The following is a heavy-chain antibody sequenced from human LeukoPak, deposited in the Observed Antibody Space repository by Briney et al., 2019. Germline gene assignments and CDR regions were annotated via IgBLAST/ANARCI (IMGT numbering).Heavy chain of an antibody. CDR2: INPSGGST. J-gene: IGHJ5*02. CDR3: ARTTFMVRGVITNWFDP. V-gene: IGHV1-46*01. CDR1: GYTFTSYY. Sequence: ASVKVSCKASGYTFTSYYMHWVRQAPGQGLEWMGIINPSGGSTSYAQKFQGRVTMTTDTSTSTAYMELRSLRSDDTAVYYCARTTFMVRGVITNWFDPWGQGTLVTVSS. D-gene: IGHD3-10*01.